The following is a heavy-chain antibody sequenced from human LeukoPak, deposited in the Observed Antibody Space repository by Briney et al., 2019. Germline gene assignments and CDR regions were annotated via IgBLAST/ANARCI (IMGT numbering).Heavy chain of an antibody. CDR2: IRSKAYGGTT. V-gene: IGHV3-49*03. CDR3: TRLSRYGNRWYYVDY. Sequence: PGGSLRLSCTASGFTFGDYAMSWFRQAPGKGLEWVGFIRSKAYGGTTEYAASVKGRFTISRDDSKSIAYLQMNSLKTEDTAVYYCTRLSRYGNRWYYVDYWGQGTLVTVSS. CDR1: GFTFGDYA. J-gene: IGHJ4*02. D-gene: IGHD6-13*01.